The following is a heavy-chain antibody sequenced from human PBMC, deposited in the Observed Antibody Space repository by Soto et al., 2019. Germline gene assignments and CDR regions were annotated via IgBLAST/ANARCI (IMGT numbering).Heavy chain of an antibody. J-gene: IGHJ4*02. CDR2: IIPIFGTA. CDR1: GVTFSRYA. V-gene: IGHV1-69*01. Sequence: QVQRVQSGAEVKKPGSAVQVSCKASGVTFSRYAISWVRQAPGQGLEWMGGIIPIFGTANYAQKYQGRVTITADQSTSTAYMELSSQRSEDTDVYYCASNSGSYLDDRGQGTLVTVSS. D-gene: IGHD1-26*01. CDR3: ASNSGSYLDD.